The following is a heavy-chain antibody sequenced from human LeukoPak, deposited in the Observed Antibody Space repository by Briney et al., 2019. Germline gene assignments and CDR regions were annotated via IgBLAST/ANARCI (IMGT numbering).Heavy chain of an antibody. V-gene: IGHV5-51*01. Sequence: GGALQISCQGSGSPFSNFWIAWVRQLPGKGLEGMGSIYPGDSDTRYSPSFQGQVTISADKSLATASLLWSSLKASDTAMYFCARLADTTSWGQGTLVTVSS. CDR3: ARLADTTS. D-gene: IGHD5-18*01. CDR1: GSPFSNFW. CDR2: IYPGDSDT. J-gene: IGHJ5*02.